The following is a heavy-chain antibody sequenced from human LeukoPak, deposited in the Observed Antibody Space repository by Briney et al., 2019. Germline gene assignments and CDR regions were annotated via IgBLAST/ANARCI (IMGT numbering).Heavy chain of an antibody. J-gene: IGHJ4*02. CDR2: ISSSSSYI. CDR3: ARRSSGGSGRYPYLDY. Sequence: GGSLRLSCAASGFTFSSYSMNWVRQAPGKGLEWVSSISSSSSYIYYADSVKGRFTIPRDNAKNSLYLQMNSLRAEDTAVYYCARRSSGGSGRYPYLDYWGQGTLVTVSS. CDR1: GFTFSSYS. V-gene: IGHV3-21*01. D-gene: IGHD3-10*01.